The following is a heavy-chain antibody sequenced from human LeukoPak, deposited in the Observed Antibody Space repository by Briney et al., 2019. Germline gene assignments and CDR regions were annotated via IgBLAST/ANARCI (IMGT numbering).Heavy chain of an antibody. J-gene: IGHJ3*02. D-gene: IGHD3-10*01. CDR2: IDPSDSYT. CDR1: GYSFSTYW. Sequence: RGESLRISCKGSGYSFSTYWIYWVRLMPGKGLEWMGRIDPSDSYTKYSPSSQGHVTISVDKSISTAYLQWTSLKASDTAMYYCARRVRGVVHLDAFDIWGQGTMVTVSS. CDR3: ARRVRGVVHLDAFDI. V-gene: IGHV5-10-1*01.